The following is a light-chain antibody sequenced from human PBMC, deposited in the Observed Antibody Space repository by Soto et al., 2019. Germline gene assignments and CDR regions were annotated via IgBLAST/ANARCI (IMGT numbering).Light chain of an antibody. CDR2: EVS. CDR1: TTDVGSYNL. CDR3: CSWAGSNTFYF. Sequence: QSVLTQPASGSGSPGQSITISCTGTTTDVGSYNLVSWYQQHPGGAPKLMIYEVSRRPSGVSNRFSGSKSGNTASLTISGLQAEDEADYYCCSWAGSNTFYFFGTGTKVTVL. J-gene: IGLJ1*01. V-gene: IGLV2-23*02.